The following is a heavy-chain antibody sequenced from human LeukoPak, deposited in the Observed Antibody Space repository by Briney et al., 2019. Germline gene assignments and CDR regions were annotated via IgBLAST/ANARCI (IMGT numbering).Heavy chain of an antibody. D-gene: IGHD3-22*01. Sequence: ASVKVSCKASGYTFPRYGITWVRQAPGQGLEWMGWISTYNGDTRYAQKFQGRVTMTRNTSISTAYMELSSLRSEDTAVYYCARGGGIITSQGYYFDYWGQGTLVTVSS. J-gene: IGHJ4*02. CDR2: ISTYNGDT. CDR3: ARGGGIITSQGYYFDY. CDR1: GYTFPRYG. V-gene: IGHV1-8*01.